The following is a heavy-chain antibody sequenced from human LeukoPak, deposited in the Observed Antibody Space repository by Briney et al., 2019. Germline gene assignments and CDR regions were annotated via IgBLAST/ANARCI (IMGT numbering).Heavy chain of an antibody. CDR1: GGSISSSSYY. CDR3: ARGLPLETTVTTDFDY. CDR2: INHSGST. J-gene: IGHJ4*02. Sequence: SETLSLTCTVSGGSISSSSYYWGWIRQPPGKGLEWIGEINHSGSTNYNPSLKSRVTISVDTSKNQFSLKLSSVTAADTAVYYCARGLPLETTVTTDFDYWGQGTLVTVSS. V-gene: IGHV4-39*07. D-gene: IGHD4-17*01.